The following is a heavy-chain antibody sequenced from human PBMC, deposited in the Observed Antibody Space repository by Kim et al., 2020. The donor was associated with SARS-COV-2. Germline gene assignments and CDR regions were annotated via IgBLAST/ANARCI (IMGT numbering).Heavy chain of an antibody. CDR3: ARFPGRLSGRLIDY. V-gene: IGHV1-2*06. CDR1: GYTFTGYY. Sequence: ASVKVSCKASGYTFTGYYMHWVRQAPGQGLEWMGRINPNSGGTNYAQKFQGRVTMTRDTSISTAYMELSRLRSDDTAVYYCARFPGRLSGRLIDYWGQGTLVTVSS. CDR2: INPNSGGT. D-gene: IGHD3-10*01. J-gene: IGHJ4*02.